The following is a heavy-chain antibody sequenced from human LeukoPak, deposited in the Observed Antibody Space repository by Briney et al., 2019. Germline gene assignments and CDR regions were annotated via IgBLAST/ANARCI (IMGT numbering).Heavy chain of an antibody. CDR1: GGSMSSGTYY. V-gene: IGHV4-39*01. D-gene: IGHD2-15*01. CDR2: IDYSGST. J-gene: IGHJ3*01. CDR3: ARHSDRGDSLHGLHV. Sequence: SETLSLTCTVSGGSMSSGTYYWGWIRQPPGKDLEWIGSIDYSGSTKHNPSLKNRVMISVDMSKNQFSLKLSSVTAADTAVYYCARHSDRGDSLHGLHVWGQGTMVAVSS.